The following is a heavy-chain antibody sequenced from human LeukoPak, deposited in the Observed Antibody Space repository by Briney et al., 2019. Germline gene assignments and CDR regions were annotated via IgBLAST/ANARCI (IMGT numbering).Heavy chain of an antibody. D-gene: IGHD1-26*01. J-gene: IGHJ4*02. CDR3: ARSRSGTYGAFDS. CDR2: ISTTSDAK. CDR1: GFTFSSYS. V-gene: IGHV3-21*01. Sequence: PGGSLRLSCAASGFTFSSYSMNWVRPAPGKGPEWVSTISTTSDAKYYAGSVKGRFTISRDNAQNSPFLQLNGLGAEDTGVYYCARSRSGTYGAFDSWGQGTPVTVSS.